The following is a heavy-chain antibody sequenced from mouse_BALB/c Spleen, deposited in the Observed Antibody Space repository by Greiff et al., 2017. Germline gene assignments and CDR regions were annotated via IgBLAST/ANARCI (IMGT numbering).Heavy chain of an antibody. Sequence: VQLKESGGGLVQPGGSLRLSCATSGFTFTDYYMSWVRQPPGKALEWLGFIRNKANGYTTEYSASVKGRFTISRDNSQSILYLQMNTLRAEDSATYYCARGRTYYFDYWGQGTTLTVSS. J-gene: IGHJ2*01. V-gene: IGHV7-3*02. CDR2: IRNKANGYTT. CDR3: ARGRTYYFDY. CDR1: GFTFTDYY.